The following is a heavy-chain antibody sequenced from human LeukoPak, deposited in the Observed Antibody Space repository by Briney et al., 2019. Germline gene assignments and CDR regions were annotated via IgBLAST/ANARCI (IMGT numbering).Heavy chain of an antibody. V-gene: IGHV3-66*01. Sequence: PGGSLRLSCAASGFTVSSNYMSWVRQAPGKGLERVSVIYSGGSTYYADSVKGRFTISRDNSKNTLYLQMNSLRAEDTAVYYCARAITIFGDNDAFDIWGQGTMVTVSS. J-gene: IGHJ3*02. D-gene: IGHD3-3*01. CDR1: GFTVSSNY. CDR3: ARAITIFGDNDAFDI. CDR2: IYSGGST.